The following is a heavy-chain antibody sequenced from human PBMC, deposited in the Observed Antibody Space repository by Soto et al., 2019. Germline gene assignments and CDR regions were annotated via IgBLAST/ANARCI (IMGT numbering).Heavy chain of an antibody. CDR3: ARGGYTGNYGMDV. CDR2: TRNKANSDTR. V-gene: IGHV3-72*01. J-gene: IGHJ6*02. CDR1: GFSLSDHY. Sequence: EVQLVESGGGLVQPGGSLRLSCAASGFSLSDHYMDWVRQAPGKGLEWVGRTRNKANSDTREYAAAVKGRFTISRDDSKNSLYLQMNSLKTEDTAVYYCARGGYTGNYGMDVWGQGTTVTVPS. D-gene: IGHD6-25*01.